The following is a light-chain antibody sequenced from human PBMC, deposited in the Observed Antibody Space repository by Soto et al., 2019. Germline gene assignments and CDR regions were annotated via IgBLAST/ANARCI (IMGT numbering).Light chain of an antibody. CDR3: QQYNNWPGT. CDR2: GAS. V-gene: IGKV3-15*01. Sequence: EIVLTQAPGTRSVSPGERATLSCRASQSVSSKLAWYQQKPGQAPRLLFYGASTGATGIPARFSGSGSETEFTLSISSLQSEDFAVYYCQQYNNWPGTFGQGTKVEIK. CDR1: QSVSSK. J-gene: IGKJ1*01.